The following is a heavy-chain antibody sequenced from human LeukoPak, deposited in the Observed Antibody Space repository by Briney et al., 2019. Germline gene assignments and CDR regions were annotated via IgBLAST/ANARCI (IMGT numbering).Heavy chain of an antibody. Sequence: AGGSLRLSCAASGFTFDDYAMHWVRQAPGKGLEWVPGISWNSGSIGYADSVKGRFTISRDNAKNSLYLQMNSLRAEDTALYYCAKDAVTRDYYYYYMDVWGKGTTVTVSS. CDR1: GFTFDDYA. CDR2: ISWNSGSI. D-gene: IGHD4-17*01. J-gene: IGHJ6*03. V-gene: IGHV3-9*01. CDR3: AKDAVTRDYYYYYMDV.